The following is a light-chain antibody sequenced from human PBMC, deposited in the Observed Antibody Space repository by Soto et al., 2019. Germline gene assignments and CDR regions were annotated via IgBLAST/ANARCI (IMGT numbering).Light chain of an antibody. Sequence: IVLTQSPGTLSLSPGERATLSCRASQSVSSYLAWYQQKPGQAPRLLIYDASNRATGIPARFSGSGSGTDFTLTISSLEPEDFAVYYCQQRSNWPRTFGQGTRLEIK. CDR2: DAS. CDR1: QSVSSY. J-gene: IGKJ5*01. V-gene: IGKV3-11*01. CDR3: QQRSNWPRT.